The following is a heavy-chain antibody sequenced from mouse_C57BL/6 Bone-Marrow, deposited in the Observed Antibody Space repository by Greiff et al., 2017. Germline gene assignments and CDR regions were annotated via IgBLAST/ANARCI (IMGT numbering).Heavy chain of an antibody. V-gene: IGHV5-15*01. Sequence: EVQVVESGGGLVQPGGSLKLSCAASGFTFSDYGMAWVRQAPRKGPEWVAFISNLAYSIYYADTVTGRFTISRENAKNTLYLEMRRLRSEDTAMYYCARRRSTGSDWYFDVWGTGTTVTVSS. CDR3: ARRRSTGSDWYFDV. CDR2: ISNLAYSI. J-gene: IGHJ1*03. CDR1: GFTFSDYG.